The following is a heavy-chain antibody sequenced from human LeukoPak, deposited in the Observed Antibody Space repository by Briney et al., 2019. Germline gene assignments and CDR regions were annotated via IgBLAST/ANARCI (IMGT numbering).Heavy chain of an antibody. Sequence: PGGSLRVSCAASGFTFSSYAMSWVRQAPGKGLEWVSAISGSGGSTYYADSVKGRFTISRDNSKNTLYLQMNSLRAEDTAVYYCANGYYDSSGPGPFDYWGQGTLVTVSS. CDR2: ISGSGGST. V-gene: IGHV3-23*01. J-gene: IGHJ4*02. CDR3: ANGYYDSSGPGPFDY. D-gene: IGHD3-22*01. CDR1: GFTFSSYA.